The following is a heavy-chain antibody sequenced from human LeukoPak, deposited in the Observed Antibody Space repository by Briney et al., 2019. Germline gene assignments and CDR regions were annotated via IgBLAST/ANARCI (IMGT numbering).Heavy chain of an antibody. CDR2: IIPIFGTA. Sequence: SVKVSCKASGYTFTSYGMNWVRQAPGQGLEWMGGIIPIFGTANYAQKFQGRVTITADESTSTAYMELSSLRSEDTAVYYCARDLGSGSYYFDYWGQGTLVTVSS. D-gene: IGHD1-26*01. CDR1: GYTFTSYG. J-gene: IGHJ4*02. CDR3: ARDLGSGSYYFDY. V-gene: IGHV1-69*13.